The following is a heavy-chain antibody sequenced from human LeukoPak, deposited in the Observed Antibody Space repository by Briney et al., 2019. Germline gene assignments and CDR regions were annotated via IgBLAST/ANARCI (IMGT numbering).Heavy chain of an antibody. V-gene: IGHV1-2*02. CDR2: INPNSGGT. CDR1: GYTFTGYY. Sequence: ASVKVSCKASGYTFTGYYMHWVRQAPGQGLEWMGWINPNSGGTNYAQKFQGRVTMTRDTSISTAYMELSRLRSDDTAVYYCARVSITMIVVVTIFDYWGQGTLVTVSS. D-gene: IGHD3-22*01. J-gene: IGHJ4*02. CDR3: ARVSITMIVVVTIFDY.